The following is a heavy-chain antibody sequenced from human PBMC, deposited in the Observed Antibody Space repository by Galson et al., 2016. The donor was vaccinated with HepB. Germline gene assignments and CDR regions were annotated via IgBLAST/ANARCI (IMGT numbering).Heavy chain of an antibody. CDR3: AKHYDILSGYYFFDY. CDR1: GLIFSSYA. V-gene: IGHV3-23*01. Sequence: SLRLSCAASGLIFSSYAVSWVRQAPGKGLEWVSAITGGGGSTYYADSVRGRFTISRDNSKNTLYLQMNSLRAEDTAVYYCAKHYDILSGYYFFDYWGQGTLVTVSS. D-gene: IGHD3-9*01. J-gene: IGHJ4*02. CDR2: ITGGGGST.